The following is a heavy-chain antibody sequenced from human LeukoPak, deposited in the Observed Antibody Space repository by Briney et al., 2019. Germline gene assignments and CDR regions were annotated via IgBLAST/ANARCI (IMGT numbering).Heavy chain of an antibody. CDR1: GFTFSDYS. CDR2: IGTTGDSI. D-gene: IGHD6-19*01. CDR3: TKGLRYSSGWYREGDYMDV. V-gene: IGHV3-48*01. J-gene: IGHJ6*03. Sequence: GESLRLSCAASGFTFSDYSMNWVRQAPGKGLEWVSYIGTTGDSIFYADSVKGRFTISRDNSKNTLYLQMNSLRAEDTAVYYCTKGLRYSSGWYREGDYMDVWGKGTTVTISS.